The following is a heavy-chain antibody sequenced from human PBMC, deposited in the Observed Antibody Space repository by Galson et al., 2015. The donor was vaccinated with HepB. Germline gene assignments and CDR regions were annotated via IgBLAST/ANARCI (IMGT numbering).Heavy chain of an antibody. CDR3: ARDAGITIFGSLWYGMDV. Sequence: SLRLSCAASGFTFSSYGMHWVRQAPGKGLEWVAVIWYDGSNKYYADSVKGRFTISRDNSKNTLYLQMNSLRAEDTAVYYCARDAGITIFGSLWYGMDVWGQGTTVTVSS. J-gene: IGHJ6*02. CDR1: GFTFSSYG. D-gene: IGHD3-3*01. CDR2: IWYDGSNK. V-gene: IGHV3-33*01.